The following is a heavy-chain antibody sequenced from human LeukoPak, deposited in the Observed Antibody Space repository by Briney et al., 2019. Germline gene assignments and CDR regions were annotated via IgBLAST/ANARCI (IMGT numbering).Heavy chain of an antibody. CDR1: GGSISSGSYY. Sequence: PSETLSLTCTVSGGSISSGSYYWSWIRQPAGKGLEWIGRIYTSGSTNYNPSLKSRVTISVDTSKNQFSLKLSSVTAADTAVYYCARHVFAATDYFDYWGQGTLVTVSS. D-gene: IGHD6-25*01. CDR2: IYTSGST. CDR3: ARHVFAATDYFDY. V-gene: IGHV4-61*02. J-gene: IGHJ4*02.